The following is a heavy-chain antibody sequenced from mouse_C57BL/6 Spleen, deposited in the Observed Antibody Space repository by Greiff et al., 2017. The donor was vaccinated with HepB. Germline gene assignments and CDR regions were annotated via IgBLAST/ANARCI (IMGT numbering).Heavy chain of an antibody. CDR3: ARSGGY. CDR2: INPGSGGT. V-gene: IGHV1-54*01. J-gene: IGHJ2*01. Sequence: QVQLQQSGAELVRPGTSVKVSCKASGYAFTNYLIEWVKQRPGQGLEWIGVINPGSGGTNYNETFKGKATLTADKSSSTAYMQLSSLTSEDSAVYFCARSGGYWGQGTTLTVSS. CDR1: GYAFTNYL.